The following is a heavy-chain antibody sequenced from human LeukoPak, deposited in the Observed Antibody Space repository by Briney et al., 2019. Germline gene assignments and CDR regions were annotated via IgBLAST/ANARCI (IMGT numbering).Heavy chain of an antibody. D-gene: IGHD6-19*01. Sequence: PGGSLRLSCAASGFTFSSNWMHWVRQAPGKGLVWVSRINTDGSSTSYADSVKGRFTISRDNAKNTLYLQMNSLRAEDTAVYYCARRPYSSGLYYYYYYYMDVWGKGTTVTVSS. J-gene: IGHJ6*03. CDR3: ARRPYSSGLYYYYYYYMDV. CDR1: GFTFSSNW. V-gene: IGHV3-74*01. CDR2: INTDGSST.